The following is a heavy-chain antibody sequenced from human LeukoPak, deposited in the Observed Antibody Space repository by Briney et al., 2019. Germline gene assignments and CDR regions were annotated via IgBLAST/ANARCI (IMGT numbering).Heavy chain of an antibody. CDR1: GFTFSSYA. D-gene: IGHD1-26*01. J-gene: IGHJ4*02. CDR3: TRGGGELPDHFDY. CDR2: ISSNGGST. V-gene: IGHV3-64*01. Sequence: GGSLRLSCAASGFTFSSYAMHWVRQAPGKGLEYVSGISSNGGSTFYANSVKGRFTISRDNSKNTLYLQMGSLRAEDMALYYCTRGGGELPDHFDYWGQGTLVTVSS.